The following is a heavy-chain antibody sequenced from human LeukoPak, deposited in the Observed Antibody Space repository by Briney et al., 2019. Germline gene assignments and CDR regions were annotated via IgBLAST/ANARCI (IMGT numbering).Heavy chain of an antibody. CDR3: ARDGDHSCGDY. CDR2: ISSSSSSI. J-gene: IGHJ4*02. CDR1: GFTFISYT. V-gene: IGHV3-48*01. Sequence: GGSQRLSCAASGFTFISYTMNWVRQAPGKGLEWVSYISSSSSSIYYSDSVKGRFIISRDNAKNSLYLEMNSLRADDTAVYYCARDGDHSCGDYWGQGTLVTVSS. D-gene: IGHD2-2*01.